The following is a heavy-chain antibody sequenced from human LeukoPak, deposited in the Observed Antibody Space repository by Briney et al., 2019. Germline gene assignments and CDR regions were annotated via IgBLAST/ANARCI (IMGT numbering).Heavy chain of an antibody. CDR2: IKQDGSEK. CDR3: ARDFSSFVGGENYYYYYMDV. D-gene: IGHD6-6*01. Sequence: GGSLRLSCAASGFTFSSYWMSWVRQAPGKGLEWVANIKQDGSEKYYVDSVKGRFTISRDNAKNSLYLQMNSLRAEDTAVYYCARDFSSFVGGENYYYYYMDVWGKGTTVTVSS. CDR1: GFTFSSYW. V-gene: IGHV3-7*01. J-gene: IGHJ6*03.